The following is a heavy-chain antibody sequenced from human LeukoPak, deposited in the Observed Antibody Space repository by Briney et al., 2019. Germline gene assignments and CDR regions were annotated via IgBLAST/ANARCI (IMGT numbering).Heavy chain of an antibody. D-gene: IGHD4-17*01. CDR3: ARDLVTVTKGFDI. V-gene: IGHV4-59*11. CDR1: GDSFSSHY. CDR2: ISYIGST. J-gene: IGHJ3*02. Sequence: PSETLSLTCAVSGDSFSSHYWTWIRQPPGKGLEWIGYISYIGSTNYNPSLKSRVTISIDTSKNQFSLKLSSVTAADTAVYYCARDLVTVTKGFDIWGQGTMVSVSS.